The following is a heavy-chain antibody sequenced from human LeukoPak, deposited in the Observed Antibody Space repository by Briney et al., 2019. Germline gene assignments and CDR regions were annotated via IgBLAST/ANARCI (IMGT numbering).Heavy chain of an antibody. CDR3: AKDPRDTAMVPFDY. V-gene: IGHV3-21*04. CDR2: ISSSSSYI. D-gene: IGHD5-18*01. CDR1: GFTFSSYS. J-gene: IGHJ4*02. Sequence: GGSLRLSCAASGFTFSSYSMNWVRQAPGKGLEWVSSISSSSSYIYYADSVKGRFTISRDNAKNSLYLQMNSLRAEDTAVYYCAKDPRDTAMVPFDYWGQGTLVTVSS.